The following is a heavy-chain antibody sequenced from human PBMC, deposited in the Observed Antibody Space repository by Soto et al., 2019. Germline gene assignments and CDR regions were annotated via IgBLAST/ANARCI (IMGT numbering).Heavy chain of an antibody. Sequence: QVQLVQSGAEVKKPGASVKVSCKASGFTFSNYGITWLRQVPGQGLEWMGWISAYNGNTVHAQEYQGRLTMTTDTSTRTAYMELRSLRPDDTAVYYCARPQNAILTDSYTNYFDPWGQGTLVTVSS. J-gene: IGHJ5*02. CDR2: ISAYNGNT. V-gene: IGHV1-18*01. CDR1: GFTFSNYG. CDR3: ARPQNAILTDSYTNYFDP. D-gene: IGHD3-9*01.